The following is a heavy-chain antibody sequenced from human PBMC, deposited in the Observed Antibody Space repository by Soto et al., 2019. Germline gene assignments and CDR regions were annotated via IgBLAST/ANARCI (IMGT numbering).Heavy chain of an antibody. CDR1: GGSISSYY. CDR2: IYYSGST. J-gene: IGHJ4*02. Sequence: SETLSLTCTVSGGSISSYYWSWIRQPPGKGLEWIGYIYYSGSTNYNPSLKSRVTISVDMSKNQFSLKLSSVTAADTAVYYCASTVAAAGTFIFDYWGQGTLVTVSS. V-gene: IGHV4-59*01. D-gene: IGHD6-13*01. CDR3: ASTVAAAGTFIFDY.